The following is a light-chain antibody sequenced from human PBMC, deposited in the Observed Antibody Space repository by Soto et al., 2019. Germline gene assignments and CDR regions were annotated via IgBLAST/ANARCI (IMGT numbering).Light chain of an antibody. CDR3: CSYAGRSTLV. V-gene: IGLV2-23*01. Sequence: QSALTQPASVSGSAGQSITISCTGSSSDVGSYNLVSWHQQYPGKAPKLMIYEGSKRPSGVSNRFSGSKSGNTASLTISGLQAEDEADYYCCSYAGRSTLVFGGGTQLTVL. J-gene: IGLJ3*02. CDR2: EGS. CDR1: SSDVGSYNL.